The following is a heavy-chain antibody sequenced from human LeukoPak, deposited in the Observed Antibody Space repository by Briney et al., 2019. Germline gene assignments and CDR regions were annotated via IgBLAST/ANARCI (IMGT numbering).Heavy chain of an antibody. CDR1: GGTFSSYA. Sequence: SVKVSCKASGGTFSSYAISWVRQAPGQGLEWMGRIIPILGIGNYAQKFQGRVTITADKSTSTAYMELSSLRSEDTAVYYCARSRGYYYDSSGYYFDYWGQGTLVTVSS. V-gene: IGHV1-69*10. J-gene: IGHJ4*02. D-gene: IGHD3-22*01. CDR2: IIPILGIG. CDR3: ARSRGYYYDSSGYYFDY.